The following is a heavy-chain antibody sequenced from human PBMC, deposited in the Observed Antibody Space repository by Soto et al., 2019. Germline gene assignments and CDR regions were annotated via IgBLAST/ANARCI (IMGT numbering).Heavy chain of an antibody. Sequence: QVQLQQWGAGLLKPSETLSLTCAVYGGSFSGYYWSWIRQTPGKGLEWIGEVNHIEIINYSPSLKSRVTISADISRNKFSLKLSSVTVADTAIYYCARKGALLIGDQGVYFQHWGQGTPVTVSS. V-gene: IGHV4-34*01. D-gene: IGHD4-17*01. J-gene: IGHJ1*01. CDR2: VNHIEII. CDR1: GGSFSGYY. CDR3: ARKGALLIGDQGVYFQH.